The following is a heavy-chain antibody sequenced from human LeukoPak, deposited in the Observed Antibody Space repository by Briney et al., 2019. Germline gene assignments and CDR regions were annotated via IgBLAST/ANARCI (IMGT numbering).Heavy chain of an antibody. CDR1: GFTFDDYA. CDR3: AKEGRASWYFDY. Sequence: GGSLRLSCAASGFTFDDYAMHWVRQAPGKGLEWVSGISWNSGDIDYADSVKGRFIISRDNAKKSLYLQMSSLRGEDTALYYCAKEGRASWYFDYWGQGTLVTVSS. CDR2: ISWNSGDI. J-gene: IGHJ4*02. D-gene: IGHD1-26*01. V-gene: IGHV3-9*01.